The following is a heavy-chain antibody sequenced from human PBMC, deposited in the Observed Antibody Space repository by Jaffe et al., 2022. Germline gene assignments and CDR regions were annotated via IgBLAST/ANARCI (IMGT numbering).Heavy chain of an antibody. CDR2: IYHSGST. CDR3: ARRPSRYSDILTGHTPDCYFDY. V-gene: IGHV4-38-2*01. D-gene: IGHD3-9*01. CDR1: GYSISSGYY. J-gene: IGHJ4*02. Sequence: QVQLQESGPGLVKPSETLSLTCAVSGYSISSGYYWGWIRQPPGKGLEWIGSIYHSGSTYYNPSLKSRVTISVDTSKNQFSLKLSSVTAADTAVYYCARRPSRYSDILTGHTPDCYFDYWGQGTLVTVSS.